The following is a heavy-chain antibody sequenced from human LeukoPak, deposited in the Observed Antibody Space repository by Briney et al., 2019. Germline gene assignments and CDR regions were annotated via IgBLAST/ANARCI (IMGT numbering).Heavy chain of an antibody. CDR2: IWSDGIKT. CDR3: AKGSAAGRPYYFDY. Sequence: PGGSLRLSCAASGFAFNNYAMHWVRQAPGKGLEWVAGIWSDGIKTFYADSVKGRFTISKDSSKTILYLQMNSLRAEDAAVYFCAKGSAAGRPYYFDYWGQGTLVTVSS. V-gene: IGHV3-33*06. CDR1: GFAFNNYA. D-gene: IGHD6-25*01. J-gene: IGHJ4*02.